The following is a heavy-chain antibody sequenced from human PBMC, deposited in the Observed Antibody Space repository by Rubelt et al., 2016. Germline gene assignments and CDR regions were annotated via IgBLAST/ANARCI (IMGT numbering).Heavy chain of an antibody. CDR2: ISYSGST. Sequence: QLQLQESGPGLVEPSETLSLICTVSGDTIISGTYNWGWIRQPPGKGLEWIGSISYSGSTYYNPSLTSRVTISIDTSKNKFSLKLSSLTAADTAVYYCARNDHYDSRWGQGTLVTVSS. D-gene: IGHD3-22*01. CDR3: ARNDHYDSR. CDR1: GDTIISGTYN. J-gene: IGHJ4*02. V-gene: IGHV4-39*01.